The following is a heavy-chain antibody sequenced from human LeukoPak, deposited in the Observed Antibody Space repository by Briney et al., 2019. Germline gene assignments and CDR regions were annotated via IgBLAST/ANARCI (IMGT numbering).Heavy chain of an antibody. Sequence: PGASLRLSCAASGITFSSYAMSWVRQAPGKGLEWASGISGSGGSTYYADSVKGRFTISRDNSKNTLYLQMNSLRAEDTAVYYCAKWGIVVVPAASVWDQGTTVTVSS. V-gene: IGHV3-23*01. J-gene: IGHJ6*02. CDR1: GITFSSYA. D-gene: IGHD2-2*01. CDR2: ISGSGGST. CDR3: AKWGIVVVPAASV.